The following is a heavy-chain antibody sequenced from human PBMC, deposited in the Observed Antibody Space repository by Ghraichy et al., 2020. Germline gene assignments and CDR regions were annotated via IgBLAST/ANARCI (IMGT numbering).Heavy chain of an antibody. V-gene: IGHV4-39*01. CDR1: GGSISSSPYY. D-gene: IGHD6-13*01. CDR2: LYSRGTT. CDR3: ALGYSSHFYYFDY. J-gene: IGHJ4*02. Sequence: SETLSLTCSVSGGSISSSPYYWGWIRQPPGKGLEWIGSLYSRGTTEYNPSLKSRVTTSVDTSKNLLSLKLSSVTASDTAVYYCALGYSSHFYYFDYWGQGMLVTVSS.